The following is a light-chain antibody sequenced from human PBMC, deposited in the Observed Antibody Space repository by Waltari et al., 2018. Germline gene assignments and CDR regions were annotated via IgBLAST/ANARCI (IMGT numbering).Light chain of an antibody. CDR1: QSVLYSSNNTNY. CDR2: CAS. CDR3: QNYYSPPGT. V-gene: IGKV4-1*01. Sequence: DIVITQSPDSLAVSLGERATITCKSSQSVLYSSNNTNYLAWYHQKPGQPHKRLIYCASTRESGVPDRFSGSDAGKDVTLSISSLQAEYVAVYYGQNYYSPPGTFGQGTKVEIK. J-gene: IGKJ1*01.